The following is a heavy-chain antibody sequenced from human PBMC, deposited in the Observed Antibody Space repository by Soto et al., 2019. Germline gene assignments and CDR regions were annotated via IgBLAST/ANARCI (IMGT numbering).Heavy chain of an antibody. CDR3: AKDRDPGETTDGGEYFDY. CDR1: GFTFDDYA. Sequence: EVQLVESRGGLVQPGRSLRLSCAASGFTFDDYAMHWVRQAPGKGLEWVSGLSWNSGRIGYADSVKGRFTISRDNAKNSLYLEMNSLRADDTALYYCAKDRDPGETTDGGEYFDYWGQGTLVTVSS. D-gene: IGHD1-1*01. V-gene: IGHV3-9*01. CDR2: LSWNSGRI. J-gene: IGHJ4*02.